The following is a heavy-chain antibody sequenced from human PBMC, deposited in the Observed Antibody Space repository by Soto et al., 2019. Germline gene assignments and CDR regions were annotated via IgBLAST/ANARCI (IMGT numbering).Heavy chain of an antibody. CDR3: ARYSWGYSGYGLDY. CDR2: ISGSGGST. CDR1: GFTFSSYA. J-gene: IGHJ4*02. Sequence: EVQLLESGGGLVQPGGSLRLSCAASGFTFSSYAMSWVRQAPGKGLEWVSAISGSGGSTYYADSVKGRFTISRDNSTNTLYLQMNSLRAEDTAVYYCARYSWGYSGYGLDYWGQGTLVTVSS. D-gene: IGHD5-12*01. V-gene: IGHV3-23*01.